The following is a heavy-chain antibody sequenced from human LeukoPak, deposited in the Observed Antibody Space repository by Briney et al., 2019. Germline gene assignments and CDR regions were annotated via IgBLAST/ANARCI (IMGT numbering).Heavy chain of an antibody. Sequence: PGGSLRLSCAASGFTFSTYTMNWVRQAPGKGLEWVSYISSSSSNIFYADSVKGRFTISRGNAKNSLYLQMNSLRAEDTAVYYCARDDTVTSHFDYWGQGTLVTVSS. CDR1: GFTFSTYT. D-gene: IGHD4-11*01. CDR3: ARDDTVTSHFDY. V-gene: IGHV3-48*01. J-gene: IGHJ4*02. CDR2: ISSSSSNI.